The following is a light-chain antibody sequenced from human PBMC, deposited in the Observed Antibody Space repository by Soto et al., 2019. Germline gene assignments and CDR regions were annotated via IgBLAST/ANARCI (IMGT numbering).Light chain of an antibody. CDR2: LGS. Sequence: DIVLTQSPLSLPVTPGEPASLSCRSSQSLLGSGGHNYLDWYVQKPGQSPQVVIFLGSHRPSGVPDRFSGSGSGTDFTLKISRVEAEDVGVYFCMQSLQTPRTFGQGTRVEI. J-gene: IGKJ1*01. CDR3: MQSLQTPRT. V-gene: IGKV2-28*01. CDR1: QSLLGSGGHNY.